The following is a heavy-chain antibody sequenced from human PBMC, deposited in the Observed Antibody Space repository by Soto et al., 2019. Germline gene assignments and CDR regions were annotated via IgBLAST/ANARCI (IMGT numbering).Heavy chain of an antibody. V-gene: IGHV1-46*01. D-gene: IGHD3-9*01. J-gene: IGHJ6*02. CDR3: ARDRPSTYYDLLTGYSNDYYYGMDV. CDR1: GYTFTSYY. Sequence: ASVEVSCKASGYTFTSYYMHWVRQAPGQGLEWMGIINPSGGSTSYAQKFQGRVTMTRDTSTSTVYMELSSLRSEDTAVYYCARDRPSTYYDLLTGYSNDYYYGMDVWGQGTTVTVSS. CDR2: INPSGGST.